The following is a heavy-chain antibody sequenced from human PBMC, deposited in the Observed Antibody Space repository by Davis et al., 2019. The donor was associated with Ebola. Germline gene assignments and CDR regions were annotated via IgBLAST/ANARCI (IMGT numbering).Heavy chain of an antibody. CDR2: IRNKANSYAT. D-gene: IGHD3-9*01. J-gene: IGHJ4*02. CDR1: GFTFNNAW. V-gene: IGHV3-73*01. CDR3: ARDTLRYFDWLLSVSLDY. Sequence: GGSLRLSCVASGFTFNNAWMSWVRQASGKGLEWVVRIRNKANSYATAYAASVKGRFTISRDDSKNTAYLQMNSLKTEDTAVYYCARDTLRYFDWLLSVSLDYWGQGTLVTVSS.